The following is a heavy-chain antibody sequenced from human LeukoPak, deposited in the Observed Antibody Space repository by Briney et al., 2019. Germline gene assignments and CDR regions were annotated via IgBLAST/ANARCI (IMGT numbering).Heavy chain of an antibody. CDR1: GYTFTSYD. CDR3: ARSGGVLDY. V-gene: IGHV1-69*13. CDR2: IIPIFGTA. D-gene: IGHD3-16*01. J-gene: IGHJ4*02. Sequence: SVKVSCKASGYTFTSYDINWVRQATGQGLEWMGGIIPIFGTANYAQKFQGRVTITADESTSTAYMELSSLRSEDTAVYYCARSGGVLDYWGQGTLVTVSS.